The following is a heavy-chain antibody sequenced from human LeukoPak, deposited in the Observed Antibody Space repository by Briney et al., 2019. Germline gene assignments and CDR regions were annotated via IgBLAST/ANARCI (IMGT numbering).Heavy chain of an antibody. CDR2: IKQDGSDK. Sequence: PGGSLRLSCVASGFTFSRYWMSWVRQAPGKGLEWVANIKQDGSDKYYVDSVTGRFTISRDNAKNSLYLQMNSLRAEDTAVYYCARWATSFDLWGQGTLVTVSS. CDR1: GFTFSRYW. CDR3: ARWATSFDL. J-gene: IGHJ4*02. V-gene: IGHV3-7*01. D-gene: IGHD6-6*01.